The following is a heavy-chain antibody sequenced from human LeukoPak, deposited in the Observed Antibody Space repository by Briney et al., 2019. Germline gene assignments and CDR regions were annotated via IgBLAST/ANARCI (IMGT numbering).Heavy chain of an antibody. CDR1: GFTVSSNY. CDR2: IYSGGST. J-gene: IGHJ4*02. D-gene: IGHD4-23*01. Sequence: GGSLRLSCAASGFTVSSNYMSWVRQAPGKGLEWVSVIYSGGSTYYADSVKGRFTISRDNSKNTLYLQMNSLRAEDTAVYYCAKALSGNVPFDYWGQGTLVTVSS. V-gene: IGHV3-66*01. CDR3: AKALSGNVPFDY.